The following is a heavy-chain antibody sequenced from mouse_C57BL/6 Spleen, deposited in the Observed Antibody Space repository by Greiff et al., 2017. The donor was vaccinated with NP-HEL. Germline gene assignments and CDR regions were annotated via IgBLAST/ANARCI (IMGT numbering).Heavy chain of an antibody. CDR1: GFTFSDYG. CDR2: ISSGSSTI. J-gene: IGHJ1*03. Sequence: VQLKESGGGLVKPGGSLKLSCAASGFTFSDYGMHWVRQAPEKGLEWVAYISSGSSTIYYADTVKGRFTISRDNAKNTLLLQMTSLSAEDTGRYYCERGPVSRHWEFDVWGTGTTVTVSS. V-gene: IGHV5-17*01. CDR3: ERGPVSRHWEFDV.